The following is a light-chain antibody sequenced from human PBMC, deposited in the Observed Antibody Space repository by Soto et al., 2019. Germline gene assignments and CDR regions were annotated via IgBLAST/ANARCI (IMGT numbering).Light chain of an antibody. CDR1: QSVSSY. Sequence: DIVLTQSPATLSLSPGERATLSCRASQSVSSYLAWYQQKPGQAPRLLIYDASNRATGIPARFSGSGSGTDFTLTISSLEPEDFEIYYCQQRSGWYTFGQGTKLEIK. V-gene: IGKV3-11*01. CDR3: QQRSGWYT. J-gene: IGKJ2*01. CDR2: DAS.